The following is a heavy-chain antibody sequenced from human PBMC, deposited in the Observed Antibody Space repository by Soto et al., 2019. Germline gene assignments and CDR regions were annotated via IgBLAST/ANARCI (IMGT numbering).Heavy chain of an antibody. Sequence: GASVKVSCKASGYTFTSYGISWVRQAPGQGLEWMGWISAYNGNTNYAQKLQGRVTMTTDTSTSTAYMELRSLRSDDTAVYYCARDRGYYYDSSGYSSAFDIWGQGTMVTVS. V-gene: IGHV1-18*04. D-gene: IGHD3-22*01. CDR3: ARDRGYYYDSSGYSSAFDI. CDR1: GYTFTSYG. CDR2: ISAYNGNT. J-gene: IGHJ3*02.